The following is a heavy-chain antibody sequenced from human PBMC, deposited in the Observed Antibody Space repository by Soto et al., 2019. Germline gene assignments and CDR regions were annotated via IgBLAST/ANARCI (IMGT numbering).Heavy chain of an antibody. Sequence: QLQLVESGGGVVQPGTSLRLSCAASGFRFKSFVMHWVRQAPGKGLEWVAFTSYDGSNKDYGDSVKGRFTVSRDNAQNTLLLQMVFLRPEDTALYYCSRWGTTGGFDLWGQGTLVSVSS. CDR1: GFRFKSFV. D-gene: IGHD3-16*01. J-gene: IGHJ4*02. V-gene: IGHV3-30*19. CDR3: SRWGTTGGFDL. CDR2: TSYDGSNK.